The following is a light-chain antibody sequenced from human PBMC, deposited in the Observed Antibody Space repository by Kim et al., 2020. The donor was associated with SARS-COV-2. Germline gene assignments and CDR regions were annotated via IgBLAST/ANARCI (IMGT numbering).Light chain of an antibody. CDR3: SSYAGSYTMI. Sequence: QSALTQPRSVSGSPGQSVTISYTGTSSDVGGYSYISWYQQHPGRAPKLTIYDVGKRPSGVPDRFSGSKSGNTASLTISGLQAEDEADYYCSSYAGSYTMIFGGGTKLTVL. CDR2: DVG. V-gene: IGLV2-11*01. J-gene: IGLJ2*01. CDR1: SSDVGGYSY.